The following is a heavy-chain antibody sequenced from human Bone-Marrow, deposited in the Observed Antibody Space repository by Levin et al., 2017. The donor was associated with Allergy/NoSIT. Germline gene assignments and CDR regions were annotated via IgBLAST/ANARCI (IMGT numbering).Heavy chain of an antibody. CDR1: GFTFGDYA. V-gene: IGHV3-49*04. J-gene: IGHJ4*02. CDR2: IRSKAYGGTT. Sequence: GGSLRLSCTASGFTFGDYAMSWVRQAPGKGLEWVGFIRSKAYGGTTEYAASVKGRFTISRDDSKSIAYLQMSSLKTEDTAVYYCSRLSGNYFDYWGQGTLVTVSS. CDR3: SRLSGNYFDY.